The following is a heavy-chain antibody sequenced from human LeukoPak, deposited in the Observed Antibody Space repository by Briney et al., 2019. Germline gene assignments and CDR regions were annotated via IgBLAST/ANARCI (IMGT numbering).Heavy chain of an antibody. Sequence: SETLSLTCTVSGGSISSYYWSWIRQPPGKGLEWIGYVYYSGSTNYNPSLRSRVTISVDMPKNQFSLKLTSVTAADTAVYYCARGATSFDFWGQGTLVTVSS. J-gene: IGHJ4*02. V-gene: IGHV4-59*01. CDR3: ARGATSFDF. CDR2: VYYSGST. CDR1: GGSISSYY.